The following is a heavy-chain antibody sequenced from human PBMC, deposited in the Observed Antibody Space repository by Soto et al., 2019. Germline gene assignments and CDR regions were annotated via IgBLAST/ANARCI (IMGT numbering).Heavy chain of an antibody. D-gene: IGHD1-1*01. CDR2: IHYSGIS. V-gene: IGHV4-39*01. Sequence: QLQLQESGPGLVKPSETLSLICNVSGGSVSSGGYYWAWIRQPPGKGLEWIASIHYSGISYYNPSLKSKLLISLDTSKNQFSLNLNSVTAADTAVYYCARGTWNFDSWGQGTLVTVSS. J-gene: IGHJ4*02. CDR1: GGSVSSGGYY. CDR3: ARGTWNFDS.